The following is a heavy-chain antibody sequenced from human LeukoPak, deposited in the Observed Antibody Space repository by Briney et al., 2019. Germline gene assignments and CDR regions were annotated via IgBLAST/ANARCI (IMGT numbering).Heavy chain of an antibody. CDR1: GYTFTSSG. V-gene: IGHV1-18*01. Sequence: ASVKVSCKASGYTFTSSGINWVRQAPGQGLEWMGWISGYNGNTDYAQKLLGRVTMTTDTSTSTAYMELRSLRPDDTAVYYCARDKGYSSTWRPNRFDPWGQGTLVTVSS. D-gene: IGHD6-13*01. CDR3: ARDKGYSSTWRPNRFDP. J-gene: IGHJ5*02. CDR2: ISGYNGNT.